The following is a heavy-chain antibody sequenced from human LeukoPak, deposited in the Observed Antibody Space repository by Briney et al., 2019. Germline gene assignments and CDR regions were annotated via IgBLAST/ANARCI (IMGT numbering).Heavy chain of an antibody. CDR2: IVVGSGNT. V-gene: IGHV1-58*02. J-gene: IGHJ4*02. CDR3: AAGGQLTPFDY. D-gene: IGHD5-24*01. CDR1: GFTYTSSS. Sequence: SVKVSCKSSGFTYTSSSMQWVRQPRGQRLEGIGGIVVGSGNTKYAQKFQERVTITRDMSTSTAYMELSSLRAEDTAVYYCAAGGQLTPFDYWGQGTLVTVSS.